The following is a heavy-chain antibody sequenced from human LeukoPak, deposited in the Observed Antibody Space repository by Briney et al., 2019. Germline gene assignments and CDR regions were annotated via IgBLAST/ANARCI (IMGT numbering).Heavy chain of an antibody. D-gene: IGHD3-22*01. CDR1: GGSISSGSYY. V-gene: IGHV4-61*02. Sequence: SETLSLTCTVSGGSISSGSYYWSWIRQPAGKGLEWIGRIYTSGSTNYNPSLKSRVTISVDTSKNQFSLKLSSVTAADTAVYYCARVWRGGYYFFDYWGQGTLVTVSS. CDR3: ARVWRGGYYFFDY. J-gene: IGHJ4*02. CDR2: IYTSGST.